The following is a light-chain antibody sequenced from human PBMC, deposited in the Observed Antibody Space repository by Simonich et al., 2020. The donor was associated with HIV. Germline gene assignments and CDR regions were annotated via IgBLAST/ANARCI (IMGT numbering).Light chain of an antibody. CDR2: AAS. J-gene: IGKJ2*01. Sequence: DIQLTPSPSFLSASVGNRVTITCRASHGISSSLAWYQQKPGKAPKLLIYAASSLQRGVPSRFSGSGSGTDFTLTSSSLQAEDCATYYCQQSYRTPRTFGQGTKLEIK. V-gene: IGKV1-39*01. CDR1: HGISSS. CDR3: QQSYRTPRT.